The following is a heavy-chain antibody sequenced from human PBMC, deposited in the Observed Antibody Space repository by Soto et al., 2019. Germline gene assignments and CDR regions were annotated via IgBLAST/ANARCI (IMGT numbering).Heavy chain of an antibody. CDR3: ATTIAA. CDR1: GFTFSSYG. Sequence: QVQLVESGGGVVQPGRSLRLSCAASGFTFSSYGMHWVRQAPGKGLEWVAVIWHDGTNKYYAESVKGRFTISRDNSKNTLYLQMNSLRAEDTAVYYCATTIAAWGQGTLVTVSS. D-gene: IGHD6-13*01. J-gene: IGHJ5*02. CDR2: IWHDGTNK. V-gene: IGHV3-33*01.